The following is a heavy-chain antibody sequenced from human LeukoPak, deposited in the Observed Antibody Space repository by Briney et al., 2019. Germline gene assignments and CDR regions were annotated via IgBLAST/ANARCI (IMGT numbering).Heavy chain of an antibody. J-gene: IGHJ4*02. CDR1: GYSFTTYW. V-gene: IGHV5-51*01. D-gene: IGHD3-22*01. Sequence: GESLKISCQASGYSFTTYWIGWVRQMPGKGLEWMGIIFPGDSDTRYSPSFQGQVTISADKSISTAYLQWSSLKASDTAMYYCARLPYYYDSSGYLDYWGQGTLVTVSS. CDR2: IFPGDSDT. CDR3: ARLPYYYDSSGYLDY.